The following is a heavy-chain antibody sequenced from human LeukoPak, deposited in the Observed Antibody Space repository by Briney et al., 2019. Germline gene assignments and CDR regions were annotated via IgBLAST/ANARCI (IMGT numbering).Heavy chain of an antibody. Sequence: GGSLRLSCAASGFTFSNAWMNWVRQAPGKGLEWVGRIKSKTDGGTTDYAAPVKGRFTISGDDSKNTLYLQMNSLKTEDTAVYYCTTGLDCSSTSCYGGTDYWGQGTLVTVSS. CDR3: TTGLDCSSTSCYGGTDY. CDR1: GFTFSNAW. D-gene: IGHD2-2*01. V-gene: IGHV3-15*07. CDR2: IKSKTDGGTT. J-gene: IGHJ4*02.